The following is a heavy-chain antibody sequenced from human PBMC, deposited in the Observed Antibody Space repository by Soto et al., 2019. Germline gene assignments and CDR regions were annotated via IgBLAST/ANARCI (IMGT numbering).Heavy chain of an antibody. CDR2: MNQDGSQI. CDR3: ARDREPNTPDY. D-gene: IGHD2-2*02. Sequence: GGSLRLSCAVSGFTFSNYWMTWVRQAPGKGLEWVAYMNQDGSQIYYVDSLRGRFTISRDNAKNSLYLQMNNLRVDDTAVYYCARDREPNTPDYWGQGTLVTVSS. CDR1: GFTFSNYW. J-gene: IGHJ4*02. V-gene: IGHV3-7*01.